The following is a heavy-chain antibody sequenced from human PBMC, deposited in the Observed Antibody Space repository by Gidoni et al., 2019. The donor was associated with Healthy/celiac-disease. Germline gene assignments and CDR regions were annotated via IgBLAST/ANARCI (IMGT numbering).Heavy chain of an antibody. CDR2: IIPIFGTA. CDR1: GGTFSSYA. CDR3: ARDEDYYDSSGYYRGNAFDI. D-gene: IGHD3-22*01. Sequence: QVQLVQSGAEVKKPGSSVKVSCKASGGTFSSYAISWVRQAPGQGLEWMGGIIPIFGTANYAQKFQGRVTITADKSTSTAYMELSSLRSEDTAVYYCARDEDYYDSSGYYRGNAFDIWGQGTMVTVSS. V-gene: IGHV1-69*06. J-gene: IGHJ3*02.